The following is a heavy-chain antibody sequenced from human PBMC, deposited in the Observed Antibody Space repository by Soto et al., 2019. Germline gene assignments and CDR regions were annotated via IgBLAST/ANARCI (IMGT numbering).Heavy chain of an antibody. J-gene: IGHJ4*02. CDR2: IVVGSGNT. CDR3: EAAFRYYGSGTRPAG. Sequence: SVKVSCKASGFTFTSSAVQWVRQARGQRLEWIGWIVVGSGNTNYAQKFQERVTITRDMSTSTAYMELSSLRSEDTAVYYCEAAFRYYGSGTRPAGWGQGTLVTVSS. CDR1: GFTFTSSA. D-gene: IGHD3-10*01. V-gene: IGHV1-58*01.